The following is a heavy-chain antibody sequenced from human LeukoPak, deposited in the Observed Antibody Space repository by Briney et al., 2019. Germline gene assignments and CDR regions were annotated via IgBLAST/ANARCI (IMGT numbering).Heavy chain of an antibody. CDR1: GGSISSYY. J-gene: IGHJ5*02. Sequence: SETLSLTCTVSGGSISSYYWSWIRQPPGKGLEWIGYIYYSGSTNYNPSLKSRVTISVDTSKNQFSLKLSSVTAADTAVYYCARTGGSSWYRHTDWFDPWGQGTLVTVSS. V-gene: IGHV4-59*01. CDR2: IYYSGST. CDR3: ARTGGSSWYRHTDWFDP. D-gene: IGHD6-13*01.